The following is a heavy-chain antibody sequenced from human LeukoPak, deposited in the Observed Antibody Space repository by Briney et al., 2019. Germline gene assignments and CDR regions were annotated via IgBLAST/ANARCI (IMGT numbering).Heavy chain of an antibody. J-gene: IGHJ4*02. V-gene: IGHV4-34*01. D-gene: IGHD3-3*01. CDR2: ISHSGST. CDR3: ARVWGFWSGYHFDY. Sequence: SETLSLTCAVYGGSFSGYYWSWIRQPPGKGLEWIGEISHSGSTNYNPSLKSRVTISVDTSKNQFSLKLSSGTAADTAVYYCARVWGFWSGYHFDYWGQGTLVTVSS. CDR1: GGSFSGYY.